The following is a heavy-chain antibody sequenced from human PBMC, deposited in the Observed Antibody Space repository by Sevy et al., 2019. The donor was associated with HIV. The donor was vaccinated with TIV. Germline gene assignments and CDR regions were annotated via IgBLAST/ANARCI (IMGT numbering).Heavy chain of an antibody. J-gene: IGHJ4*02. V-gene: IGHV5-51*01. CDR1: GYSFTSYW. CDR2: IYPGDSDT. CDR3: ASTSSSWYGIFDY. Sequence: GESLKISCKGSGYSFTSYWIGWVRQMPGKGLEWIGIIYPGDSDTRYSPSFQGQVTISADKSISTAYLQWSSLKASDTAMYYCASTSSSWYGIFDYWGQGTLVTVSS. D-gene: IGHD6-13*01.